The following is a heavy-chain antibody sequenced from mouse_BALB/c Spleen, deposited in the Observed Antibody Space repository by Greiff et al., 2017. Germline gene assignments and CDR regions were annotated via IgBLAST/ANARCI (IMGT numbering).Heavy chain of an antibody. CDR1: GFTFSSFG. CDR3: ARSFGNYYYYAMDY. Sequence: EVQVVESGGGLVQPGGSRKLSCAASGFTFSSFGMHWVRQAPEKGLEWVAYISSGSSTIYYADTVKGRFTISRDNPKNTLFLQMTSLRSEDTAMYYCARSFGNYYYYAMDYWGQGTSVTVSS. D-gene: IGHD2-1*01. V-gene: IGHV5-17*02. CDR2: ISSGSSTI. J-gene: IGHJ4*01.